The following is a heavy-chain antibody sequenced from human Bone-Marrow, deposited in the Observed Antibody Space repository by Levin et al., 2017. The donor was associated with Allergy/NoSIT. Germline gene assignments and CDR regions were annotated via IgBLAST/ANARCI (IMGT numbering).Heavy chain of an antibody. CDR2: TSYDGRNE. Sequence: GGSLRLSCIASGFTLRSYAMHWVRQAPGKGLEWVAVTSYDGRNENYADSVRGRFTISRDNSKSTLHLQMDSLRAEDTAVYFCAKDSLTGYNTNGYYFDYWGQGTPVTVSS. V-gene: IGHV3-30*18. J-gene: IGHJ4*02. CDR1: GFTLRSYA. CDR3: AKDSLTGYNTNGYYFDY. D-gene: IGHD1-14*01.